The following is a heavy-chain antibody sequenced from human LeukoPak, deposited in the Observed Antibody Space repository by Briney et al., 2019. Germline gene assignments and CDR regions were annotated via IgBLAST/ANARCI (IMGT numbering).Heavy chain of an antibody. CDR1: GGSISSYY. CDR3: ARDGGSSSSGDWFDP. J-gene: IGHJ5*02. Sequence: SETLSLTCTVSGGSISSYYWSWIRQHAGKRLEWIGRIYTSGSTNYNPSLKSRVTISVDKSKNQFSLKLSSVTAADTAVYYCARDGGSSSSGDWFDPWGQGTLVTVSS. CDR2: IYTSGST. D-gene: IGHD6-6*01. V-gene: IGHV4-4*07.